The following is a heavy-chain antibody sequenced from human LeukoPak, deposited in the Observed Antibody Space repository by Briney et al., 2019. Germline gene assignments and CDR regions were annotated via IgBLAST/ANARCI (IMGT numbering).Heavy chain of an antibody. CDR3: ARDQRITGTTGY. V-gene: IGHV3-21*04. CDR2: ISDGSSYI. CDR1: GFTFSSYS. Sequence: PGGSLRLSCAASGFTFSSYSMNWVRQAPGKGLEWVSSISDGSSYIYYADSVKGRFTISRDNAKNSLYLHMNSLRADDTAVYYCARDQRITGTTGYWGQGTLVTVSS. J-gene: IGHJ4*02. D-gene: IGHD1-20*01.